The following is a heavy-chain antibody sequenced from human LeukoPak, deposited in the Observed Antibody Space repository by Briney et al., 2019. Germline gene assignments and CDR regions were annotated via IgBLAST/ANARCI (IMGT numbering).Heavy chain of an antibody. CDR3: ARLIWFGSASDI. V-gene: IGHV4-34*01. J-gene: IGHJ3*02. Sequence: TSSEPLSLTCAVYGGPFSGYYWSWIRQPPGKGLEWIGEINHSGSTNHNPSLKSRVTIPVDTSKNQFSLKLSSVTAADTAVYYCARLIWFGSASDIWVQGRMVSVCS. CDR2: INHSGST. CDR1: GGPFSGYY. D-gene: IGHD3-10*01.